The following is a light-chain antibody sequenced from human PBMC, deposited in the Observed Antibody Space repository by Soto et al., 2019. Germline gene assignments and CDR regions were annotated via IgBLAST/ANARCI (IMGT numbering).Light chain of an antibody. V-gene: IGKV1-39*01. CDR2: AAI. J-gene: IGKJ2*01. CDR1: QTITTY. CDR3: QQTYNTPHT. Sequence: DIQMTQSPSSLSASVGDRVTITCRASQTITTYLNWYQHKPGKAPKLLIYAAISLQSGVPSRLSGSGSGTDFTLTISSLQPEDFATYYCQQTYNTPHTFGQGTKVDIK.